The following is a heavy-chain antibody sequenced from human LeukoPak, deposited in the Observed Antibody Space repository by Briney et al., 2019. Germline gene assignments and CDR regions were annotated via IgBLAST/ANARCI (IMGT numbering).Heavy chain of an antibody. Sequence: ASVKVSCKASGYTFTGYYMHWVRQAPGQGLEWMGWINPNSGGTNYAQKFQGRVTMTRDTSISTAYMELSRLRSDDTAVYYCARGGDILTGYYRTLYNWFDPWGQGTLVTASS. D-gene: IGHD3-9*01. CDR2: INPNSGGT. CDR3: ARGGDILTGYYRTLYNWFDP. V-gene: IGHV1-2*02. J-gene: IGHJ5*02. CDR1: GYTFTGYY.